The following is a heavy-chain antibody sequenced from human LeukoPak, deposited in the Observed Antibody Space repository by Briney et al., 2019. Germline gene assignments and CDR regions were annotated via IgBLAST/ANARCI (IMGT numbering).Heavy chain of an antibody. J-gene: IGHJ4*02. CDR2: IRYDGTTT. CDR3: AREDYDILTGHYPHFDY. V-gene: IGHV3-30*02. Sequence: GGSLRLSCAASGFTFSSNGMRWVRQTPGKGLEWVAFIRYDGTTTHYADSVKGRFTISRDTSKNTLYLQMNSLRPEDTAVYYCAREDYDILTGHYPHFDYWGQGTLVTVSS. D-gene: IGHD3-9*01. CDR1: GFTFSSNG.